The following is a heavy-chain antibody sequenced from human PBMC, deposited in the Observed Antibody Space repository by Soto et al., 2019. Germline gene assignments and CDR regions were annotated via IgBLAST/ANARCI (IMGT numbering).Heavy chain of an antibody. V-gene: IGHV1-69*01. CDR1: GGTFSSYA. CDR3: ASGDIVVVPAAKYYYYGMDV. Sequence: QVQLVQSGAEVKKPGSSVKVSCKASGGTFSSYAISWVRQAPGQGLEWMGGIIPIFGTANYAQKFQGRVTITAYESTSTAYMELSSLRSEDTAVYYCASGDIVVVPAAKYYYYGMDVWGQGTTVTVSS. D-gene: IGHD2-2*01. CDR2: IIPIFGTA. J-gene: IGHJ6*02.